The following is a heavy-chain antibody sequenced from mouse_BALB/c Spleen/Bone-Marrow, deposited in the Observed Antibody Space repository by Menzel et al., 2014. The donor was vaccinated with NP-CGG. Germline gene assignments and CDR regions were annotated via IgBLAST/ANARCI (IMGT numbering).Heavy chain of an antibody. CDR1: GFNIKDTY. D-gene: IGHD2-14*01. J-gene: IGHJ1*01. Sequence: VQLQQSGAELVKPGAPVKLSCTASGFNIKDTYMHWVKQRPEQGLEWIGRIDPANGNTKYDPKFQGKATITADTSSNTAYLQLSSLTSEDTAVYYCANYRYGWYFDVWGAGTTVTVSS. V-gene: IGHV14-3*02. CDR2: IDPANGNT. CDR3: ANYRYGWYFDV.